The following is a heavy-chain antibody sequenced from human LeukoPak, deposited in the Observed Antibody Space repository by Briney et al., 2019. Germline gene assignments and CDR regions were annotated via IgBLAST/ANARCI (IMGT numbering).Heavy chain of an antibody. CDR3: ARDQRLGTFDY. J-gene: IGHJ4*02. CDR2: IYYSGNT. CDR1: GGSISSFY. D-gene: IGHD3-16*01. Sequence: SETLSLTCTVPGGSISSFYWSWIRQPPGKGLEWIGYIYYSGNTKYNPSLKSRVTILVDTSKNQFSLKLSSVTAADTAVYYCARDQRLGTFDYWGQGTLVTVSS. V-gene: IGHV4-59*01.